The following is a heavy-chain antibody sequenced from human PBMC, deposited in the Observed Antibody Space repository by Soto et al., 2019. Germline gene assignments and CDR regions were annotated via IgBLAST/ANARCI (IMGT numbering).Heavy chain of an antibody. CDR2: IWYDGSNK. CDR1: GFTCSSYG. J-gene: IGHJ6*02. Sequence: PGGSLRLSSAASGFTCSSYGMHWVRQAPGKGLEWVAVIWYDGSNKYYADSVKGRFTISRDNSKNTLYLQMNSLRGEDTGVYYCARDAGQYGMDVWGRGTTVKVAS. CDR3: ARDAGQYGMDV. V-gene: IGHV3-33*01.